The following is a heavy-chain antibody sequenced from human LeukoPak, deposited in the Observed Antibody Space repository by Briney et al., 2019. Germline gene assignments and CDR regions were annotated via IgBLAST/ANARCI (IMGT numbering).Heavy chain of an antibody. CDR3: AKDVDVDTAMAFDY. V-gene: IGHV3-43*02. CDR2: ISGDGGST. CDR1: GLTFDDYA. D-gene: IGHD5-18*01. J-gene: IGHJ4*02. Sequence: GGSLRLSCAASGLTFDDYAMHWVRQAPGKGLEWVSLISGDGGSTYYADSVKGRFTISRDNSKNSLYLLMNSLRTEDTALYYCAKDVDVDTAMAFDYWGQGTLVTVSS.